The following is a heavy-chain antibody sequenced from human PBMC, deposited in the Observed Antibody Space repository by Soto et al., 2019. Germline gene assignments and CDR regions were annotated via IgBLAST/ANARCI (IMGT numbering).Heavy chain of an antibody. D-gene: IGHD3-3*01. J-gene: IGHJ6*02. CDR3: ASRYYDFWSGDQYYYYGMDV. CDR2: IYYSGST. V-gene: IGHV4-39*01. CDR1: GGSISSGDYY. Sequence: SETLSLTCTVSGGSISSGDYYWGWIRQPPGKGLEWIGSIYYSGSTYYNPSLKSRVTISVDTSKNQFSLKLSSVTAADTAVYYCASRYYDFWSGDQYYYYGMDVWGQGTTVTVSS.